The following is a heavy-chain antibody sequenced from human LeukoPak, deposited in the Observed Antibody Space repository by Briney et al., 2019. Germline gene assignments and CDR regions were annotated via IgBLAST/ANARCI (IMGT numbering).Heavy chain of an antibody. CDR2: IYYSGST. J-gene: IGHJ2*01. D-gene: IGHD6-13*01. V-gene: IGHV4-59*08. CDR1: GGSISSYY. Sequence: LETLSLTCTVSGGSISSYYWSWIRQPPGKGLEWIGYIYYSGSTNYNPSLRSRVTISVDTSKNQFSLKLNTVTAADTAVYYCARLTPSDSSSWYWYFGLWGRGTLVTVSS. CDR3: ARLTPSDSSSWYWYFGL.